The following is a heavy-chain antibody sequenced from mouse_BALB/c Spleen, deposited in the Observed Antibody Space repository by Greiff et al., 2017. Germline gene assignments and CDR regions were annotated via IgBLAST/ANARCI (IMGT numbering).Heavy chain of an antibody. CDR2: IRSKSNNYAT. Sequence: EVMLVESGGGLVQPGGSMKLSCVASGFTFSNYWMNWVRQSPEKGLEWVAEIRSKSNNYATHYAVSVKGRFTISRDDSKSSVYLQMNNLRAEDTGIYYCTRGGLLLDYWGQGTTLTVSS. CDR3: TRGGLLLDY. V-gene: IGHV6-6*02. J-gene: IGHJ2*01. D-gene: IGHD2-3*01. CDR1: GFTFSNYW.